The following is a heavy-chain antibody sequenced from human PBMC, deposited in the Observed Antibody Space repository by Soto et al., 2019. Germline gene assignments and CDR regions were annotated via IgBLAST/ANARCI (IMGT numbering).Heavy chain of an antibody. CDR3: ARHAVTTSNYYYYGMDV. J-gene: IGHJ6*02. CDR1: GGSISSYY. Sequence: SETLSITCTVSGGSISSYYWSWIRQPPGKGLEWIGYIYYSGSTNYNPSLKSRVTISVDTSKNQFSLKLSSVTAADTAVYYCARHAVTTSNYYYYGMDVWGQGTTVTVSS. CDR2: IYYSGST. V-gene: IGHV4-59*01. D-gene: IGHD4-4*01.